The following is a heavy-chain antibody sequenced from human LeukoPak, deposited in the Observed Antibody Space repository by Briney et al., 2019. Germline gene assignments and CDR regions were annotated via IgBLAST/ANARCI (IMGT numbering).Heavy chain of an antibody. CDR2: INHSGST. CDR1: GGSFSGYY. J-gene: IGHJ4*02. V-gene: IGHV4-34*01. Sequence: SETLSLTCAVYGGSFSGYYWSWIRQPPGKGLEWIGEINHSGSTNYNPSLKSRVTISVDTSKNQFSLKLSSVTAADTAVYYCARGRWFGTALDYWGQGTLVTVSS. CDR3: ARGRWFGTALDY. D-gene: IGHD3-10*01.